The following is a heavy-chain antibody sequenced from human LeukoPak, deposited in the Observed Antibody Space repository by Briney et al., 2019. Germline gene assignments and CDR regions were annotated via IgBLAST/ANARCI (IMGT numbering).Heavy chain of an antibody. CDR1: GVSIRSYY. V-gene: IGHV4-59*01. CDR3: ARGGGAYDSSGYALDY. CDR2: IYYSGST. D-gene: IGHD3-22*01. Sequence: PSETLSLTCTVSGVSIRSYYWSWIRQPPGKGLEWIGYIYYSGSTNYNPSLKSRVTISIDTSKNQFSLRLSSVTAADTAVYYCARGGGAYDSSGYALDYWGQGTLVTVSS. J-gene: IGHJ4*02.